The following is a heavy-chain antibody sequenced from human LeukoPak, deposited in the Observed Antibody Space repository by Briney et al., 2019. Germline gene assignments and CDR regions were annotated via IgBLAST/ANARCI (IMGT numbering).Heavy chain of an antibody. Sequence: GGSLRLSCAASGFTFSNYAMTWVRQAPGKGLEWVSTISGSDGSTYYADSVKGRFTISRDNSKNTLYLQMNSLRAEDTAVYYCAKRDYYDSSGYSSPIDYWGQGTLVTVSS. CDR2: ISGSDGST. CDR1: GFTFSNYA. V-gene: IGHV3-23*01. CDR3: AKRDYYDSSGYSSPIDY. D-gene: IGHD3-22*01. J-gene: IGHJ4*02.